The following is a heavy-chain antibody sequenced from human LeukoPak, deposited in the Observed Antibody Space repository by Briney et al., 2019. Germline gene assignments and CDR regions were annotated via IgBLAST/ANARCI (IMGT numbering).Heavy chain of an antibody. Sequence: GGSLRLSCAASGFTFSGYAMTWVRQVPGKGLEWVSSISGSGDTTNYADSVKGRFTISRDNSKNTLFLQMNSLRADDTAVYYCAEGRVVPAALLDYWGQGTLVTVSS. D-gene: IGHD2-15*01. J-gene: IGHJ4*02. CDR2: ISGSGDTT. CDR1: GFTFSGYA. V-gene: IGHV3-23*01. CDR3: AEGRVVPAALLDY.